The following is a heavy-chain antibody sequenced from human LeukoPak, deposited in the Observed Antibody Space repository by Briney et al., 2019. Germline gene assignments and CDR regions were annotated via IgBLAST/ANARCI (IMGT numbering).Heavy chain of an antibody. Sequence: PGRSLRLSCAASGFTFSSYAMHWVRQAPGKGLEWVAVISYDGSNKYYADSVKGRFTISRDNSKNTLYLQMNSLRAEDTAVYYCARGCEPWELPNYGMDVWGQGTTVTVSS. D-gene: IGHD1-26*01. CDR1: GFTFSSYA. CDR2: ISYDGSNK. J-gene: IGHJ6*02. CDR3: ARGCEPWELPNYGMDV. V-gene: IGHV3-30-3*01.